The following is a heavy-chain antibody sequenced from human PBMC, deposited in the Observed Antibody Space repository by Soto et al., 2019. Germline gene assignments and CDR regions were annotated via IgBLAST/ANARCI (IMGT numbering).Heavy chain of an antibody. CDR2: IYHSGRT. CDR1: SGSISSSNW. J-gene: IGHJ4*02. CDR3: ARSLGDCSSIGGCVLDY. V-gene: IGHV4-4*02. D-gene: IGHD2-2*01. Sequence: QVQLQESGPGLVKPSGTLSLTCAVSSGSISSSNWWSWVRQPPGKGLEWIGEIYHSGRTNYNPSLQSRVTMSVDKSKYQFTLKLSSVSAADTAVYYCARSLGDCSSIGGCVLDYWGQGTLVTFSS.